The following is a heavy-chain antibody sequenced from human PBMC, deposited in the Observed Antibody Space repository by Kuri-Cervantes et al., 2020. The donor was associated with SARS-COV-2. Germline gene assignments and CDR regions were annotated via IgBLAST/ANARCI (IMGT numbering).Heavy chain of an antibody. CDR2: ISSSSSYI. CDR3: AKAATYYYGSGSYRN. CDR1: GFTFSSYS. J-gene: IGHJ4*02. V-gene: IGHV3-21*01. Sequence: GGSLRLSCAASGFTFSSYSMNWVRQAPWKGLEWVSSISSSSSYIYYADSVKGRFTISRDNAKNSLYLQMNSLRAEDTAVYYCAKAATYYYGSGSYRNWGQGTLVTVSS. D-gene: IGHD3-10*01.